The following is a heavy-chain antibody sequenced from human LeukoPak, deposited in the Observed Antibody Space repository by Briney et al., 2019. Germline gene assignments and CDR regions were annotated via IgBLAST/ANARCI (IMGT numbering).Heavy chain of an antibody. Sequence: PGGSLRLSCTASGFTFGDYAMSWVRQAPGKGLEGVSFIRSRSYGGTADYAASVNGRFTISRDDSKNTLYLQMNSLKTEDTAVYYCTTFAAGRKDYWGQGTLVTVSS. J-gene: IGHJ4*02. V-gene: IGHV3-49*04. CDR2: IRSRSYGGTA. CDR3: TTFAAGRKDY. CDR1: GFTFGDYA. D-gene: IGHD3-10*01.